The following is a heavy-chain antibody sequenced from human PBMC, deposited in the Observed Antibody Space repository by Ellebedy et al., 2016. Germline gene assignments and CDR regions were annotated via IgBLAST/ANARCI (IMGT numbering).Heavy chain of an antibody. J-gene: IGHJ3*02. V-gene: IGHV3-23*01. CDR3: AKALAASAFHI. CDR1: GFSLSNND. CDR2: ISRTGDRT. D-gene: IGHD6-25*01. Sequence: GGSLRLSCAASGFSLSNNDMSWVRQAPGKGLEWVSGISRTGDRTYYADSVKGRFTIFRDTSKNTLSLQMNSLRAEDTAVYHCAKALAASAFHIWGQGTMVTVSS.